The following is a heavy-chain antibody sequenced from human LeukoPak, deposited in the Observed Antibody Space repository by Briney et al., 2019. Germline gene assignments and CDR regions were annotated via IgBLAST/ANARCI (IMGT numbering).Heavy chain of an antibody. CDR3: AKDTQYQMLNQFGP. V-gene: IGHV3-9*01. J-gene: IGHJ5*02. D-gene: IGHD2-2*02. Sequence: QAGRSLRLSCAASGFTFDDYAMHWVRQAPGKGLEWVSGISWNSGSIGYADSVKGRFTISRDNAKNSLYLQMNSLRAEDTALYYCAKDTQYQMLNQFGPWGQGTLVTVSS. CDR1: GFTFDDYA. CDR2: ISWNSGSI.